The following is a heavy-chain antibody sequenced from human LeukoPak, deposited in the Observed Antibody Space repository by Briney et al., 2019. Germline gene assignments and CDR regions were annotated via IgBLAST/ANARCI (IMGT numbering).Heavy chain of an antibody. J-gene: IGHJ6*03. Sequence: GASVKVSCKASGYTFTSYGISWVRQAPGQGLEWMGWINGYNGSTNYAQKVQGRVTMTTDTSTSTAYMELRSLRSDDTAVYYCARGGENYYYYMDVWGKGTTVTVSS. CDR2: INGYNGST. V-gene: IGHV1-18*01. CDR1: GYTFTSYG. CDR3: ARGGENYYYYMDV. D-gene: IGHD3-10*01.